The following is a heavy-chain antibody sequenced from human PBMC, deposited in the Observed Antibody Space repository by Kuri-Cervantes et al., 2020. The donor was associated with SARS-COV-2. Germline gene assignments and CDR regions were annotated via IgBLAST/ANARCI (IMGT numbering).Heavy chain of an antibody. CDR2: ISSSGSTI. CDR1: GFTFSSYE. J-gene: IGHJ4*02. V-gene: IGHV3-48*03. D-gene: IGHD3-22*01. CDR3: AKFRYDYYDSRAYYFDY. Sequence: GGSLRLSCAASGFTFSSYEMNWVRQAPGKGLEWVSYISSSGSTIYYADSVKGRFTISRDNSKNTLYLQMNSLRAEDTAVYYCAKFRYDYYDSRAYYFDYWGQGTLVTVSS.